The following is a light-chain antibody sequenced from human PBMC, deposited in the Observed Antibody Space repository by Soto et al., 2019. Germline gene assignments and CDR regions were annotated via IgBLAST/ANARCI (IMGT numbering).Light chain of an antibody. CDR3: KQYYNWPRT. J-gene: IGKJ5*01. Sequence: EIVMTQSPDTLSVSPGERATLSCRASQSVTNNLAWYQQKPGQAPRLLIYGASTRTIAIPARFSGSGSGTEFTLTINSLQAEDCAVYYCKQYYNWPRTFGQGTRLEIK. CDR1: QSVTNN. CDR2: GAS. V-gene: IGKV3-15*01.